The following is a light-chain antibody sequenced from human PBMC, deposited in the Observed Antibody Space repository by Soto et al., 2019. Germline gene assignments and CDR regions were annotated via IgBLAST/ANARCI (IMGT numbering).Light chain of an antibody. Sequence: IQMPHSPSSLSASVVDRVTITCQASQGIDTLLAWYQHKPGKSPKLLIYDASSLESGVPSRFSGSGFGTDFVLTISSLQPEDFATYYCQQFYDYPLTFGGGTKVDIK. V-gene: IGKV1D-13*01. J-gene: IGKJ4*01. CDR1: QGIDTL. CDR2: DAS. CDR3: QQFYDYPLT.